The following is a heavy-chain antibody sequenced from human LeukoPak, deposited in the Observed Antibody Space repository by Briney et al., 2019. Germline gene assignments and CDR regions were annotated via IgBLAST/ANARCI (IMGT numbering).Heavy chain of an antibody. J-gene: IGHJ4*02. CDR2: ISYDGINK. CDR1: GFSFSSYG. CDR3: AKVRDYSGSYFVYFDY. Sequence: PGGSLRLSCAASGFSFSSYGMHWVRQAPGKGLEWVAFISYDGINKYYADSVKGRFTISRDNSKNTLYLQMNSLRAEDTAVYYCAKVRDYSGSYFVYFDYWGQGTLVTVSS. D-gene: IGHD1-26*01. V-gene: IGHV3-30*18.